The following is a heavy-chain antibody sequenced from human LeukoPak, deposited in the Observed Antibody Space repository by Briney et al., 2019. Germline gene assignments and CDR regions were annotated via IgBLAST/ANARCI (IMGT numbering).Heavy chain of an antibody. V-gene: IGHV3-23*01. CDR1: GFTFSSYA. J-gene: IGHJ6*04. Sequence: GGSLRLSCAASGFTFSSYAMSWVRQAPGKGLEWVSAISGSGGSRYYADSVKGRFTISGDNSKNTLYLQMNSLRAEDTAVYYCAKARYQFSGRGYYYGMDVWGKGTTVTVSS. D-gene: IGHD3-10*01. CDR2: ISGSGGSR. CDR3: AKARYQFSGRGYYYGMDV.